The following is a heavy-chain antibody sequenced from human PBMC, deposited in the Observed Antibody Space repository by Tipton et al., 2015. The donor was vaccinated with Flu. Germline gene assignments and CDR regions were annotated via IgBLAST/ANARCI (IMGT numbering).Heavy chain of an antibody. J-gene: IGHJ4*03. CDR1: GDSISTGSHY. V-gene: IGHV4-61*02. CDR3: ARARGYCSGGHCYSCYFDF. D-gene: IGHD2-15*01. Sequence: GLVKPSQTLSLTCNVSGDSISTGSHYWNWIRQPAGKGLEWIGRIYTSGSTTYNPSLKSRVTISIDTSKNQVSLKLSSVTAADTAVYYCARARGYCSGGHCYSCYFDFWGQGTLVTVSS. CDR2: IYTSGST.